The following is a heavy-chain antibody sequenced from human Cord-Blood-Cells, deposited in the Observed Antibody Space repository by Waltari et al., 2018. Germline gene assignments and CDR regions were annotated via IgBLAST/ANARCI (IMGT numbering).Heavy chain of an antibody. CDR1: GFTSSRNW. CDR2: INSDGSST. CDR3: ARAGIADAFDI. V-gene: IGHV3-74*01. J-gene: IGHJ3*02. D-gene: IGHD6-13*01. Sequence: EVQLVESGGGLVQPGGSLRLSCAASGFTSSRNWMHRVRQAPGKGLVWVSRINSDGSSTSYADSVKGRFTISRDNAKNTLYLQMNSLRAEDTAVYYCARAGIADAFDIWGQGTMVTVSS.